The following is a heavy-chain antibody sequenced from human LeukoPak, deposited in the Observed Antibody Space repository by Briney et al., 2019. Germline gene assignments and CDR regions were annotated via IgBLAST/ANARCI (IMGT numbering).Heavy chain of an antibody. J-gene: IGHJ4*02. Sequence: GESLKISCKGSGYSFTSYWIGWVRQIPGKGLEWMGIIYPGDSDIRYSPSLQGKVTISAEKSISTAYLQWSRLKASDTAMLYCGRLHTYSNTPLCSYGGQGTRVTVSS. D-gene: IGHD4-11*01. V-gene: IGHV5-51*01. CDR1: GYSFTSYW. CDR3: GRLHTYSNTPLCSY. CDR2: IYPGDSDI.